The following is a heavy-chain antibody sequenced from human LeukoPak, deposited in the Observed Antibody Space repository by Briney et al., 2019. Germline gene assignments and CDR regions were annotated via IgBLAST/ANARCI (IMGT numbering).Heavy chain of an antibody. V-gene: IGHV3-30*04. J-gene: IGHJ4*02. CDR2: ISYDGSNK. CDR3: ARAYCGGDCYSAY. CDR1: GFTFSSYA. Sequence: PGGSLRLSCAASGFTFSSYAMHWVRQAPGKGLEWVAVISYDGSNKYYADSVKGRFTISRDNSKNTLYLQMNSLRAEDTAVYYCARAYCGGDCYSAYWGQGTLVTVSS. D-gene: IGHD2-21*02.